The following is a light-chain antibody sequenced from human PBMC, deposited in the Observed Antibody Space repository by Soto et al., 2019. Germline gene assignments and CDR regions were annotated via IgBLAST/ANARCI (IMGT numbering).Light chain of an antibody. CDR3: QKYNSGLRT. Sequence: DIVLTQSPGTLSLSPGDRATLSCRSSQSVNSNYLAWYQQKPGQAPRLLIFGASTRATGIPDRFRGSGSGTDFTLTINRLEPEDFAVYYCQKYNSGLRTFGGGTTVEIK. CDR2: GAS. V-gene: IGKV3-20*01. CDR1: QSVNSNY. J-gene: IGKJ4*01.